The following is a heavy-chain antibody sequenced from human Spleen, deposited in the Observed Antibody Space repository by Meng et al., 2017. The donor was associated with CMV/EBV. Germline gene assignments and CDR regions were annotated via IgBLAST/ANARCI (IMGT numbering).Heavy chain of an antibody. Sequence: ASVKVSCKASGYTFTGYYMHWVRQAPGQGLEWMGWINPNSGGTNYAQKFQGRVTMTRDTSISTAYMELSRLRSDDTAVYYCARGPDFWSGRFDLWGQGALVTVSS. J-gene: IGHJ4*02. CDR1: GYTFTGYY. CDR3: ARGPDFWSGRFDL. V-gene: IGHV1-2*02. CDR2: INPNSGGT. D-gene: IGHD3-3*01.